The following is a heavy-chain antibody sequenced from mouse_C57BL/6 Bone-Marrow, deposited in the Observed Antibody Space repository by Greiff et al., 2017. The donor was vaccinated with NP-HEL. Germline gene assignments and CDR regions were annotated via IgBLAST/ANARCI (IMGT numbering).Heavy chain of an antibody. CDR3: TRDDGSPRDYFDY. D-gene: IGHD1-1*01. CDR2: IYPGNSDT. CDR1: GYTFTSYW. J-gene: IGHJ2*01. Sequence: EVQLQQSGTVLARPGASVKMSCKTSGYTFTSYWMHWVKQRPGQGLEWIGAIYPGNSDTSYNQKFKGKAKLTAVTSASTAYMELSSLTNEDSAVYYCTRDDGSPRDYFDYWGQGTTLTVSS. V-gene: IGHV1-5*01.